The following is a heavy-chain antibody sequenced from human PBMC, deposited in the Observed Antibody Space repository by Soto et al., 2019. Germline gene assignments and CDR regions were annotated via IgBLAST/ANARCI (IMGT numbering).Heavy chain of an antibody. CDR2: LSFYNGNT. Sequence: QVQLVQSGGEVKKPGASVKVSCKASGDTVTNYGISWVRQAPGQGLEWMGWLSFYNGNTNYAQKLQGRVTLTTDTSTSTAYMELRSLRSDDSAVYYCASATSIAVAGKEKWGQGTLVTVSS. J-gene: IGHJ4*02. D-gene: IGHD6-19*01. V-gene: IGHV1-18*01. CDR3: ASATSIAVAGKEK. CDR1: GDTVTNYG.